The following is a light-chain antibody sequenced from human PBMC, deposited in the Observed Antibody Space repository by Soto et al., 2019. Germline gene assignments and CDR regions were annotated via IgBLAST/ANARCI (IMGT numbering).Light chain of an antibody. CDR2: AAS. Sequence: DIQMTQSPSSLSASVGDRVTIICRASQSISSYLNWYQHKPGKAPKLLIYAASSLQSGVPSRFSGSGSGTDFSLTISSLQPEDFATYYCQQSYSAPYTFGQGTKLEIK. CDR1: QSISSY. J-gene: IGKJ2*01. V-gene: IGKV1-39*01. CDR3: QQSYSAPYT.